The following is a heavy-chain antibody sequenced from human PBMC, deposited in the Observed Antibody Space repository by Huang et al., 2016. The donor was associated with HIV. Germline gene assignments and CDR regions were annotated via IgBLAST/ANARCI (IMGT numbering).Heavy chain of an antibody. V-gene: IGHV4-30-4*08. D-gene: IGHD2-15*01. CDR2: IFYSGPT. J-gene: IGHJ2*01. Sequence: QVQVQESGPGLVKPSQTLSLTCTVSGGSINTGGYYWGWIRQPPGRGREWIGNIFYSGPTYYNPSLKSRLDISINISTNQFSLKLTAVTAADTAVYYCVRGGSSVRYFDVWGRGTLVIVSS. CDR3: VRGGSSVRYFDV. CDR1: GGSINTGGYY.